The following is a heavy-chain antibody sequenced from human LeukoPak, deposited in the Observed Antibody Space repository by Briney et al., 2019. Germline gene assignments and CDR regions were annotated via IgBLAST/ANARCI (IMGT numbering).Heavy chain of an antibody. CDR2: ISYDGSNK. CDR1: GFTFSSYG. V-gene: IGHV3-30*18. Sequence: GGSLRLSCAASGFTFSSYGMHWVRQAPGKGLERVAVISYDGSNKYYADSVKGRFTISRDNSKNTLYLQMNSLRAEDTAVYYCANAMMGIAAAGPFWGQGTLVTVSS. J-gene: IGHJ4*02. CDR3: ANAMMGIAAAGPF. D-gene: IGHD6-13*01.